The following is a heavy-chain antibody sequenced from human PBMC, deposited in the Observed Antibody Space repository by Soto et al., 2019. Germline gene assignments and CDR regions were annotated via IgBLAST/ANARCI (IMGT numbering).Heavy chain of an antibody. CDR2: INHSGST. D-gene: IGHD2-15*01. CDR3: ARGRRYCSSTSCSGGIVVVVAATRDFSYYFDY. V-gene: IGHV4-34*01. CDR1: GGSFSGYY. J-gene: IGHJ4*02. Sequence: SETLSLTCAVYGGSFSGYYWSWIRQPPGKGLEWIGEINHSGSTNYNPSLKSRVTISVDTSKNQFSLKLSSVTAADTAVYYCARGRRYCSSTSCSGGIVVVVAATRDFSYYFDYWGQGTLVTVSS.